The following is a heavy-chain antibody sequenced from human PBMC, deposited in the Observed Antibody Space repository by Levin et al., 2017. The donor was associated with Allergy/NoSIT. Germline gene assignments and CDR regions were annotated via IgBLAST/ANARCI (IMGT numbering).Heavy chain of an antibody. CDR2: IYYSGST. D-gene: IGHD6-13*01. CDR1: GGSISSYY. CDR3: ATTQQLAAHDAFDI. Sequence: SQTLSLTCAVSGGSISSYYWSWIRQPPGKGLEWIGYIYYSGSTNYNPSLKSRVTISVDTSKNQFSLKLSSVTAADTAVYYCATTQQLAAHDAFDIWGQGTMVTVSS. V-gene: IGHV4-59*01. J-gene: IGHJ3*02.